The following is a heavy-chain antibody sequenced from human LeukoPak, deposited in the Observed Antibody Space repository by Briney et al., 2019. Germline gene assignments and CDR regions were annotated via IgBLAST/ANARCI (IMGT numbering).Heavy chain of an antibody. CDR3: ARYYYGSGSYYNSDGMDV. V-gene: IGHV1-18*04. D-gene: IGHD3-10*01. CDR1: GYTFTSYG. Sequence: ASVKVSCKASGYTFTSYGISRVRQAPGQGLEWMGWISAYNGNTNYAQKLQGRVTMTTDTSTSTAYMELRSLRSDDTAVYYCARYYYGSGSYYNSDGMDVWGKGTTVTVSS. J-gene: IGHJ6*04. CDR2: ISAYNGNT.